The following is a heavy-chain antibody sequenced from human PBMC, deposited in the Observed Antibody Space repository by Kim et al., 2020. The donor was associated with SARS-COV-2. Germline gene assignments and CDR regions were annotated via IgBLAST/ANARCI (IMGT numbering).Heavy chain of an antibody. D-gene: IGHD1-26*01. V-gene: IGHV4-34*01. CDR3: ARGDYSGSSSFDP. Sequence: SETLSLTCTVYGGSFSGYCWSWIRQPPGKGLEWIGEINHSGSSNYNPSLKSRVTISVDTSKSQFSLKLISVTAADTAVYYCARGDYSGSSSFDPWGQGTLVTVSS. CDR1: GGSFSGYC. CDR2: INHSGSS. J-gene: IGHJ5*02.